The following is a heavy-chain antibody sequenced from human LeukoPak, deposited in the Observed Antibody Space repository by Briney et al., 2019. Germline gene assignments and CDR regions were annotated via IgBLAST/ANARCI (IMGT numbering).Heavy chain of an antibody. J-gene: IGHJ6*02. D-gene: IGHD3-9*01. Sequence: SVKVSCKASGGTFSSYAISWVRQAPGQGLEWMGRIIPILGIANYAQKFQGRVTITADKSTSTAYMELSSLRSEDTAVYYCATEYYDILTGYQEVDYYYYGMDVWGQGTTVTVSS. CDR3: ATEYYDILTGYQEVDYYYYGMDV. CDR1: GGTFSSYA. V-gene: IGHV1-69*04. CDR2: IIPILGIA.